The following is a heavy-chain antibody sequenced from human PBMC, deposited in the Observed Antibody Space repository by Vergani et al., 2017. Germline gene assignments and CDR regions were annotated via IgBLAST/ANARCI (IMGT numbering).Heavy chain of an antibody. CDR2: IYYSGRT. Sequence: QLQLQESGPGLVKPSETLSLTCTVSGGSISSSSYYWGWIRQPPGKGLEWIGSIYYSGRTYYNPSLKSRVTISVDTSKNQFSLKLSSVTAADTAVYYCARRGGWYYFDYWGQGTLVTVSS. J-gene: IGHJ4*02. V-gene: IGHV4-39*01. D-gene: IGHD6-19*01. CDR3: ARRGGWYYFDY. CDR1: GGSISSSSYY.